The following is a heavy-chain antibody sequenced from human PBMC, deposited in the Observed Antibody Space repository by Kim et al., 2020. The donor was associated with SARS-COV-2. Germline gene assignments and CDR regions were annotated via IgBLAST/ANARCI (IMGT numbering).Heavy chain of an antibody. CDR1: GFTFSSYW. CDR2: IKQDGSEK. V-gene: IGHV3-7*01. J-gene: IGHJ6*02. D-gene: IGHD3-3*01. Sequence: GGSLRLSCAASGFTFSSYWMSWVRQAPGKGLEWVANIKQDGSEKYYVDSVKGRFTISRDNAKNSLYLQMNSLRAEDTAVYYCAGNNRFLEWLPYYYYGMDVWGQGTTVTVSS. CDR3: AGNNRFLEWLPYYYYGMDV.